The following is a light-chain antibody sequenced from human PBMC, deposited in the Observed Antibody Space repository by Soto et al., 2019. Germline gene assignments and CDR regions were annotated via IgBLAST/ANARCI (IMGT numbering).Light chain of an antibody. V-gene: IGLV1-44*01. CDR3: AAWDDSLNGVI. CDR1: TSNIGTNT. CDR2: HYT. J-gene: IGLJ2*01. Sequence: QSVLTQPPSASGTPGQRVTISCSGGTSNIGTNTVDWYQQVPGPASKLLLYHYTQRPSELPDRFSRAKSGTAASLAISGLQSEDEVDYYCAAWDDSLNGVIFGAGTKLTVL.